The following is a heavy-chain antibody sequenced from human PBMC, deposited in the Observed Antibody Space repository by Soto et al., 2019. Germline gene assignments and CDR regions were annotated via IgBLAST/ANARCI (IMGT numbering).Heavy chain of an antibody. J-gene: IGHJ4*02. CDR2: INHSGST. CDR3: ARGITLIVGVKGDAPDKSYFDY. V-gene: IGHV4-34*01. D-gene: IGHD3-22*01. CDR1: VGSFSGHY. Sequence: KPSETLSLTCAVYVGSFSGHYWSWIRQPPGKGLEWIGEINHSGSTNQNPSLKSRVSISVDTSKNQFSLKLRSVTAADTAVYYCARGITLIVGVKGDAPDKSYFDYCSQGTMVTVYS.